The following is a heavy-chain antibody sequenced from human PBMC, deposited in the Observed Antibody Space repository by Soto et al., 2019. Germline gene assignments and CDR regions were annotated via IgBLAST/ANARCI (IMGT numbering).Heavy chain of an antibody. CDR3: ARSYGGEYYDSRSYYYAY. CDR1: GYKFIDYW. Sequence: GESLKISCKGSGYKFIDYWIGWGRQVPGKGLEWMVGIYPGDFDIKYSPSLRGQVTISADKSLTTAYLQWSSLKASDTAIYYCARSYGGEYYDSRSYYYAYWGQGTLVTVSS. V-gene: IGHV5-51*01. J-gene: IGHJ4*02. D-gene: IGHD3-22*01. CDR2: IYPGDFDI.